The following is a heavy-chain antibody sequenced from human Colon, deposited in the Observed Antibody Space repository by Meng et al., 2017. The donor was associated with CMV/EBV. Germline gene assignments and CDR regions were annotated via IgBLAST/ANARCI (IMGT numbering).Heavy chain of an antibody. V-gene: IGHV4-34*01. CDR1: GGSFNAYY. Sequence: QGQLQQWGAGLLKPSETLSLTCAVYGGSFNAYYLTWIRQSPGKGLEWIGELNHSGSTNYNPSLKSRVTISIDTSKRHFSLRLTSVTAADTAVYYCARGRNGWLLPLDSWGQGTLVTVSS. D-gene: IGHD3-3*01. J-gene: IGHJ4*02. CDR3: ARGRNGWLLPLDS. CDR2: LNHSGST.